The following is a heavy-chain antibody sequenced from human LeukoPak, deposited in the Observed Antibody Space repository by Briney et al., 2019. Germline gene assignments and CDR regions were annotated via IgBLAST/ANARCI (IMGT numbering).Heavy chain of an antibody. CDR3: ARDNYSPPYYYYGMDV. CDR1: GGSISSYY. CDR2: IYYSGST. J-gene: IGHJ6*02. Sequence: SETLSLTCTVSGGSISSYYWSWIRQPPGKGLEWIGYIYYSGSTNYNPSLTSRVTISVDTSKNQFSLKLSSVTAADTAVYYCARDNYSPPYYYYGMDVWGQGTTVTVSS. V-gene: IGHV4-59*01. D-gene: IGHD4-11*01.